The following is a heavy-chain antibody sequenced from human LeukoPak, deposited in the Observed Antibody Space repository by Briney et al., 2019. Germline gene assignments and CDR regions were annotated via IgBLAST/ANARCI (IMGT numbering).Heavy chain of an antibody. CDR3: ARVGNDYGDYVGYYYYMDV. CDR1: GGSISSYY. Sequence: SETLSLTCTVSGGSISSYYWSWIRQPAGKGLEWIGRIYTSGSTNYNPSLKSRVTISVDTSKNQFSLKLSSVTAADTAVYYCARVGNDYGDYVGYYYYMDVWGKGTTVTVSS. CDR2: IYTSGST. D-gene: IGHD4-17*01. V-gene: IGHV4-4*07. J-gene: IGHJ6*03.